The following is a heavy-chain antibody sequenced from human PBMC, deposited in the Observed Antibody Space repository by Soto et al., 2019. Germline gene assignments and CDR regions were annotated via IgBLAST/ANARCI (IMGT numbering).Heavy chain of an antibody. CDR1: GGSISSSSYY. CDR3: AREGCTNGVCYTPYYYYYGMDV. Sequence: PSETLSLTCTVSGGSISSSSYYWGWIRQPPGKGLEWIGSIYYSGSTYYNPSLKSRVTISVDTSKNQFSLKLSSVTAADTAVYYCAREGCTNGVCYTPYYYYYGMDVWGQGTTVTVSS. D-gene: IGHD2-8*01. V-gene: IGHV4-39*02. CDR2: IYYSGST. J-gene: IGHJ6*02.